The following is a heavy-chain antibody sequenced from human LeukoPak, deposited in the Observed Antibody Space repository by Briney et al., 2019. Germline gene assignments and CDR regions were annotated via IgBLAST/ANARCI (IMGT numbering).Heavy chain of an antibody. CDR2: IYYSGST. D-gene: IGHD3-3*01. V-gene: IGHV4-30-4*01. Sequence: PSQTLSLTGTVSGGSISSGDYYWSWIRQPPGKGLEWIGYIYYSGSTYYNPSLKSRVTISVDTSKNQFSLKLSSVTAADTAVYYCARYYADREGGMDVWGKGTTVTVSS. CDR3: ARYYADREGGMDV. CDR1: GGSISSGDYY. J-gene: IGHJ6*04.